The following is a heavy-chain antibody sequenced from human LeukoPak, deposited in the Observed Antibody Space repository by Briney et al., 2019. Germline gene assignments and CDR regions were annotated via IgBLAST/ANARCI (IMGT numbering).Heavy chain of an antibody. CDR3: ARSKVAGTSDY. D-gene: IGHD6-19*01. CDR2: ISTSSSYI. J-gene: IGHJ4*02. V-gene: IGHV3-21*01. CDR1: GFTFSSYN. Sequence: PGGSLRLSCAASGFTFSSYNMNWVRQAPGKGLEWVSTISTSSSYIYYADSVKGRFTISRDNGKNSLYLQMSSLRAEDTAVYYCARSKVAGTSDYWGQGGLVAVSS.